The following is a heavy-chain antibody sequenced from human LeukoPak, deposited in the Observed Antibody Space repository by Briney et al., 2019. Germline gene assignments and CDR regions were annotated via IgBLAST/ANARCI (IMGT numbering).Heavy chain of an antibody. CDR3: AKDGLGYCTNAICYNFDY. J-gene: IGHJ4*02. CDR2: MWYDGSNK. CDR1: GFTFSSYG. D-gene: IGHD2-8*01. Sequence: GGSLRLSCAASGFTFSSYGMHCVRQAPGKWLEWVAVMWYDGSNKYYADSVKGRFTISRDNSKNTLYLQMNSLRAEDTAVYYCAKDGLGYCTNAICYNFDYWGQGTLGTVSS. V-gene: IGHV3-33*06.